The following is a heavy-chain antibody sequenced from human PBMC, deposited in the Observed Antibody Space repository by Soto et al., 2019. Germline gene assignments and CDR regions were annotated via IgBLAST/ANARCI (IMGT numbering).Heavy chain of an antibody. CDR3: ARETSPYSSSFDY. CDR2: ISSSSSYI. Sequence: EVQLVESGGGLVKPGGSLRLSCAASGFTFSSYSMNWVRQAPGKGLEWVSSISSSSSYIYYADSVKGRFTISRDNAKNSLYLQMNSLRAEDTAVYYCARETSPYSSSFDYWGQGTLVTVSS. D-gene: IGHD6-6*01. V-gene: IGHV3-21*01. CDR1: GFTFSSYS. J-gene: IGHJ4*02.